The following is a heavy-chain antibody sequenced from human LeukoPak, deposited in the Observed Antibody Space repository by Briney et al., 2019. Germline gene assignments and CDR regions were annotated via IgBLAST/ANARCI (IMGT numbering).Heavy chain of an antibody. V-gene: IGHV1-2*02. D-gene: IGHD3-10*01. CDR3: AREIGSGSFLDN. Sequence: ASVTVSFTSSGYTFTVYYMHWVRQAPGQGLEWMGWINPKIGGTNYAQKCQGRVTMTRDTSISTAYMELSRLRSDDTAVYYCAREIGSGSFLDNWGQGTLVTVSS. CDR2: INPKIGGT. J-gene: IGHJ4*02. CDR1: GYTFTVYY.